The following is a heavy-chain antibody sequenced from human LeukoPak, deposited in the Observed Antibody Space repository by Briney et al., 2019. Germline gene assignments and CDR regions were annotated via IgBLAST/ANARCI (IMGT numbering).Heavy chain of an antibody. D-gene: IGHD2/OR15-2a*01. CDR3: AILGDGRIGMGLLGSFDY. CDR2: IIPVFGTP. J-gene: IGHJ4*02. Sequence: ASVKVSCKASGGSFRNSAFVWVRQAPGQGLDWMGGIIPVFGTPNYADNFQDRVTISADESTNTAYLDLSSLSSEDTAVYFCAILGDGRIGMGLLGSFDYWGQGTLVIVSP. CDR1: GGSFRNSA. V-gene: IGHV1-69*13.